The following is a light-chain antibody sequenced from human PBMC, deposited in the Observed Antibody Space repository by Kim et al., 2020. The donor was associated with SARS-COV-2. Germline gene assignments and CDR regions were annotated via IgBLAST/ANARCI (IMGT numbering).Light chain of an antibody. CDR3: QQYYISPYT. V-gene: IGKV3-20*01. CDR2: GAS. Sequence: EIVLTQSPGTLYLSPGEGATLSCRASQSVSSSFLAWYQHKPGQAPRLLIYGASSRATGIPDRFSGSGSGTDFTLTINRLEPEDSAVYYCQQYYISPYTFGQGTKLEI. J-gene: IGKJ2*01. CDR1: QSVSSSF.